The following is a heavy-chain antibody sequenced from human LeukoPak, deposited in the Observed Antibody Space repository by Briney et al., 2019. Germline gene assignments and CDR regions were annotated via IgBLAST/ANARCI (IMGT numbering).Heavy chain of an antibody. V-gene: IGHV4-30-4*01. J-gene: IGHJ6*02. Sequence: SQTPSLTCTVSGGSISSGDYYWSWIRQPPGKGLEWIGYIYYSGSTYYNPSLKSRVTISVDTSKNQFSLKLSSVTAADTAVYYCARDVNYCSSTSCSLGMDVWGQGTTVTVSS. CDR1: GGSISSGDYY. D-gene: IGHD2-2*01. CDR3: ARDVNYCSSTSCSLGMDV. CDR2: IYYSGST.